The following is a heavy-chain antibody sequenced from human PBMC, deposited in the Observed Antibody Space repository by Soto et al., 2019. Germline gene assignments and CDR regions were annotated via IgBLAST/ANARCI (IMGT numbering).Heavy chain of an antibody. CDR2: IYWADDQ. D-gene: IGHD2-2*01. Sequence: QITLKESGPTLVKPTQTLTLTCTFSGFSLSADGVGVGWIRHPPGKALEWLALIYWADDQRYSPSLKSRRTIPKSNSKNQVVLTMTNMDPVDTATYYCAHAYGGTSWPNDAFDVWGQGTVVTVSS. J-gene: IGHJ3*01. CDR1: GFSLSADGVG. CDR3: AHAYGGTSWPNDAFDV. V-gene: IGHV2-5*02.